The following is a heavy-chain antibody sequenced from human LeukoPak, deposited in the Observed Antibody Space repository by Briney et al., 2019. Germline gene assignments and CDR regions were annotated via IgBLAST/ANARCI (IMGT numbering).Heavy chain of an antibody. CDR3: AKGGYYDFWSGYYNYFDY. Sequence: PGGSLRLSCAASGFTFSSYGMHWVRQAPGKGLEWVAVISYDGSNKYYADSVKGRFTISRDNSKNTLYLQMNSLRAEDTAVYYCAKGGYYDFWSGYYNYFDYWGQGTLVTVSS. V-gene: IGHV3-30*18. CDR1: GFTFSSYG. D-gene: IGHD3-3*01. J-gene: IGHJ4*02. CDR2: ISYDGSNK.